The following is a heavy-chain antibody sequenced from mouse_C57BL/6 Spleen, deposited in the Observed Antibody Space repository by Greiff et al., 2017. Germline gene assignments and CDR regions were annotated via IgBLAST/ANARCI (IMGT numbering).Heavy chain of an antibody. CDR1: GFTFSDYG. CDR3: ARLDYSNSAMDY. CDR2: ISSGSSTI. V-gene: IGHV5-17*01. J-gene: IGHJ4*01. D-gene: IGHD2-5*01. Sequence: EVQLVESGGGLVKPGGSLKLSCAASGFTFSDYGMHWVRQAPEKGLEWVAYISSGSSTIYYADTVKGRFTISRDNAKNTLFLQMTSLRSEDTAMYYCARLDYSNSAMDYWGQGTSVTVSS.